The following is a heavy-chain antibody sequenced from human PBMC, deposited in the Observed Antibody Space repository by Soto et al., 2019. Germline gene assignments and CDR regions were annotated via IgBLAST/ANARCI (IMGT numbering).Heavy chain of an antibody. CDR3: ARMGYYDILTGLPSYYYYYGMDV. Sequence: KPSETLSLTCAVYGGSFSGYYWSWIRQPPGKGLEWIGEINHSGSTNYNPSLKSRVTISVDTSKNQFSLKLSSVTAADTAVYYCARMGYYDILTGLPSYYYYYGMDVWGQGTTVTVSS. CDR1: GGSFSGYY. J-gene: IGHJ6*02. CDR2: INHSGST. D-gene: IGHD3-9*01. V-gene: IGHV4-34*01.